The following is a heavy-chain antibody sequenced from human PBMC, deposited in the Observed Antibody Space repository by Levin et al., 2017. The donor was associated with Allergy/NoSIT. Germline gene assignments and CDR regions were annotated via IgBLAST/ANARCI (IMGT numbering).Heavy chain of an antibody. Sequence: ASVKVSCKASFFPFISSPLLFFLPSPLPGLEWMGRIIPILGIANYAQKFQGRVTITADKSTSTAYMELSSLRSEYTAVYYCAREGYGDPGDYWGQGTLVTVSS. D-gene: IGHD4-17*01. CDR3: AREGYGDPGDY. V-gene: IGHV1-69*04. CDR1: FFPFISSP. J-gene: IGHJ4*02. CDR2: IIPILGIA.